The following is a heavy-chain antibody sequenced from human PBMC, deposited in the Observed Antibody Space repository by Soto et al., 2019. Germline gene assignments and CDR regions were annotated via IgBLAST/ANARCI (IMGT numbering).Heavy chain of an antibody. CDR2: ISWDGGST. J-gene: IGHJ4*02. D-gene: IGHD1-26*01. Sequence: SLRLSCAASGFTFDDYTMHWVRQAPGKGLEWVYLISWDGGSTYYADSVKGRFTISRDNSKNYLYLQMNSLRTEVTVLYYCAKDGNSGSYYLFDYWGQGTLVTVSS. V-gene: IGHV3-43*01. CDR1: GFTFDDYT. CDR3: AKDGNSGSYYLFDY.